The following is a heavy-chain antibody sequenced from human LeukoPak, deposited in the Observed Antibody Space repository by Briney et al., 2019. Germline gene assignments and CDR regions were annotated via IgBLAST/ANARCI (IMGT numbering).Heavy chain of an antibody. Sequence: SETLSLTCAVYGGSFSGYYWSWIRQPPGKGLEWIGEINHSGSTNYNPSLKSRVTISVDTSKNQFSLKLSSVTAADTAVYYCARYDSNYEAFDYWGQGTLVTVSS. CDR2: INHSGST. CDR1: GGSFSGYY. J-gene: IGHJ4*02. D-gene: IGHD4-11*01. CDR3: ARYDSNYEAFDY. V-gene: IGHV4-34*09.